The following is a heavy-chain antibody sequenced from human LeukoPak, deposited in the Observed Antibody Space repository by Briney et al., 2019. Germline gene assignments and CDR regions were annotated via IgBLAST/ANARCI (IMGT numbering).Heavy chain of an antibody. CDR3: ANLMITFGGVIVSDAFDI. CDR1: GFTFSSYA. CDR2: ISGGST. D-gene: IGHD3-16*02. Sequence: PGGSLRLSCAASGFTFSSYAMSWVRQAPGKGLEWVSAISGGSTYYADSVKGRFTISRDNSKNTLYLQMNSLRAEDTAVYYCANLMITFGGVIVSDAFDIWGQGTMVTVSS. J-gene: IGHJ3*02. V-gene: IGHV3-23*01.